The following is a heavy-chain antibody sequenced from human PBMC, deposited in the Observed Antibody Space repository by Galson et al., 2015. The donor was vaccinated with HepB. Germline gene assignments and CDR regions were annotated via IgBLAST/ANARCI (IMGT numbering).Heavy chain of an antibody. CDR2: INTGQGNT. V-gene: IGHV1-3*04. CDR1: GYSLTPYN. CDR3: ARAPRIAFGGLMQPLTP. J-gene: IGHJ5*02. D-gene: IGHD3-10*01. Sequence: SVQVSCMDSGYSLTPYNLLWVRLTPGHRLEWMGWINTGQGNTKYSQQFQGRVTITRDTSANTAQVELRSLRSEDTAVYHGARAPRIAFGGLMQPLTPWGPGPLVTVSS.